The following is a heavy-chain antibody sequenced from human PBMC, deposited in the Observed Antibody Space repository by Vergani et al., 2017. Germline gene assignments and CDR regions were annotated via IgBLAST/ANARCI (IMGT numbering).Heavy chain of an antibody. D-gene: IGHD6-6*01. CDR2: IYTSGST. J-gene: IGHJ4*02. V-gene: IGHV4-61*02. CDR1: GGSISSGSYY. Sequence: QVQLQESGPGLVKPSQTLSLTCTVSGGSISSGSYYWSWIRQPAGKGLEWIGRIYTSGSTNYNPSLKSRVTISVDTSKNQFSLKLSSVTAADTAVYYCARGGGQLAPLWYWGQGTLVTVSS. CDR3: ARGGGQLAPLWY.